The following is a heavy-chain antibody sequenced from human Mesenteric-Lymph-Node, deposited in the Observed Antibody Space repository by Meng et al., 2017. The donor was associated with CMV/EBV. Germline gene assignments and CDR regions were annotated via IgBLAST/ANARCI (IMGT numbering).Heavy chain of an antibody. D-gene: IGHD3-22*01. CDR2: KYYSGSA. V-gene: IGHV4-39*07. CDR3: ARLKYYYDSSGYYYFDY. CDR1: GDSISSSNYY. Sequence: SETLSLTCTVSGDSISSSNYYWGWIRQPPGKGLEWIGSKYYSGSAYYNPSLKSRVTISVDTSKNQFSLKLSSVTAADTAVYYCARLKYYYDSSGYYYFDYWGQGTLVTVSS. J-gene: IGHJ4*02.